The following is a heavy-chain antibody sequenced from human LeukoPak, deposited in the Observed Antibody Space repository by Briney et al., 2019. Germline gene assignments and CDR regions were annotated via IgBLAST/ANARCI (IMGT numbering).Heavy chain of an antibody. J-gene: IGHJ4*02. D-gene: IGHD4-17*01. V-gene: IGHV4-31*03. CDR2: IYYSGST. CDR1: DGSISSGGYY. CDR3: ARVWAVTVDY. Sequence: SETLSLTCTASDGSISSGGYYWSWIRQHPGKGLEWIGYIYYSGSTYYNPSLKSRVTISVDTSKNQFSLKLSSVTAADTAVYYCARVWAVTVDYWGQGTLVTVSS.